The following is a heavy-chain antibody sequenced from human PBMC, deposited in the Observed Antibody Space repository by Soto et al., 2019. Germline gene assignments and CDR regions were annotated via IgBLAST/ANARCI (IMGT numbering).Heavy chain of an antibody. CDR1: EFSFGMFG. CDR2: ISPDGNDK. D-gene: IGHD6-25*01. CDR3: ATSSGRHPAYGF. J-gene: IGHJ1*01. V-gene: IGHV3-30*03. Sequence: QVQLVESGGGVVKPGRSLRLSCAASEFSFGMFGMHWVRQAPGKGLEWAATISPDGNDKYYADSVKGRFTISRDNAKNTCFLPVDSPGFEYTAVYYCATSSGRHPAYGFWGQGTLVSVSS.